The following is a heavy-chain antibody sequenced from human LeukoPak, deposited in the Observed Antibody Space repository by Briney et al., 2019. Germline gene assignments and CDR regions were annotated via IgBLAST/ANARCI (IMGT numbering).Heavy chain of an antibody. CDR3: AKAIGATYYYASGSYYFDY. D-gene: IGHD3-10*01. CDR2: ISGGGGIT. V-gene: IGHV3-23*01. Sequence: GGSLRLSCAASGFTFSSYAMNWVRQAPGKGLEWVSAISGGGGITYYADSVKGRFTISRDNSKNTLFLQMNSLRAEDTAVYYCAKAIGATYYYASGSYYFDYWGQGTLVTVSS. CDR1: GFTFSSYA. J-gene: IGHJ4*02.